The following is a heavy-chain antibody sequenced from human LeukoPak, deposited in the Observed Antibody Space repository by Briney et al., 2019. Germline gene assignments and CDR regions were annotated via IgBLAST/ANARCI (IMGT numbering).Heavy chain of an antibody. CDR1: GFTFSSYA. J-gene: IGHJ4*02. Sequence: GGSLRLSCAASGFTFSSYAMSWVRQAPGKGLEWVSAISGSGGGTYYADSVKGRFTISRDNSKNTLYLQMNSLRAEDTAVYYCAKVIGAFLGYCSDGSCYSGPFDYWGQGTLVTVSS. CDR2: ISGSGGGT. CDR3: AKVIGAFLGYCSDGSCYSGPFDY. V-gene: IGHV3-23*01. D-gene: IGHD2-15*01.